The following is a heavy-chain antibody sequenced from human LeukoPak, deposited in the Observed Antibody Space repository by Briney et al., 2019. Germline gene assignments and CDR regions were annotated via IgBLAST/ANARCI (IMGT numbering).Heavy chain of an antibody. V-gene: IGHV3-23*01. J-gene: IGHJ4*02. Sequence: PGXSLRLSCAASGFTFNNYAMSWVRQAPGKGLQWVSAIIISGGSTNYADSVKGRFNIYRDNYKNTVYMQMNSLRAEDTAVYYCAREGYGALDYWGQGTLVTVSS. CDR3: AREGYGALDY. D-gene: IGHD5-12*01. CDR1: GFTFNNYA. CDR2: IIISGGST.